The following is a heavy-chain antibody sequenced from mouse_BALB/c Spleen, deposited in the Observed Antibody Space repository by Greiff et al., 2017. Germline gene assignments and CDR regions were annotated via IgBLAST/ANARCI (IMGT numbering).Heavy chain of an antibody. Sequence: EVKLVESGGGLVQPGGSLRLSCATSGFTFTDYYMSWVRQPPGKALEWLGFIRNKANGYTTEYSASVKGRFTISRDNSQSILYLQMNTLRAEDSATYYCARGYYYGAMDYWGQGTSVTVSS. CDR3: ARGYYYGAMDY. CDR1: GFTFTDYY. J-gene: IGHJ4*01. CDR2: IRNKANGYTT. D-gene: IGHD1-1*01. V-gene: IGHV7-3*02.